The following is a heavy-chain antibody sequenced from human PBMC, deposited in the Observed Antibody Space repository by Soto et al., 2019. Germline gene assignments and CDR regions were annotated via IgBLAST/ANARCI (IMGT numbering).Heavy chain of an antibody. CDR3: ARQYSSMLDL. D-gene: IGHD6-13*01. J-gene: IGHJ4*02. CDR1: GFTFKNHY. V-gene: IGHV3-11*01. CDR2: NSDSGSSI. Sequence: QVQLVESGGGLVKPGGSLRLSCAASGFTFKNHYMTWIRQAPGKGLEWVSYNSDSGSSIYYADSVKGRFTISRDNAKNSLLLEMNSLRGEDTAVYYCARQYSSMLDLWGQGTLVTVSS.